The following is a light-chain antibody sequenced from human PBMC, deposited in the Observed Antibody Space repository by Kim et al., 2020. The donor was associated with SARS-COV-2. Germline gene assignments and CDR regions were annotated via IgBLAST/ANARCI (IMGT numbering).Light chain of an antibody. CDR3: QQYGSSPRT. CDR2: GAS. CDR1: QSVGSSY. Sequence: SPWERATLSCRASQSVGSSYLAWYQQKFGQAPRLLIYGASSRATGIPDRFSGSGSGTDFTLTISRLEPEDFAVYYCQQYGSSPRTFGQGTKVDIK. V-gene: IGKV3-20*01. J-gene: IGKJ1*01.